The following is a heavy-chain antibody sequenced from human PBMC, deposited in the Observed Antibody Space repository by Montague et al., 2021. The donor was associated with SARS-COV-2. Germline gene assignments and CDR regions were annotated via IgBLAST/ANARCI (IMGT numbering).Heavy chain of an antibody. CDR1: GDSVAKLSAT. D-gene: IGHD1-1*01. J-gene: IGHJ6*02. CDR3: TSGREGNYNVMDV. Sequence: CAISGDSVAKLSATSDEHTSSLPTHQHLLCRPHYRNKWYNDYAVSVRGRVTINPDTSKNQFSLQLNSVTPEDTAIYYCTSGREGNYNVMDVWGQGTTVTVSS. CDR2: PHYRNKWYN. V-gene: IGHV6-1*01.